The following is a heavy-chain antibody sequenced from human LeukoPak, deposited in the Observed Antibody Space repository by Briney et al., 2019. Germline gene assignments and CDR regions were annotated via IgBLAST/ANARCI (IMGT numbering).Heavy chain of an antibody. CDR3: AKEWTVVPAASLGY. CDR2: ISGSGGST. V-gene: IGHV3-23*01. J-gene: IGHJ4*02. D-gene: IGHD2-2*01. CDR1: GFTFSSYA. Sequence: GGSLRLSCAASGFTFSSYAMSWVRQAPGRGLEWVSAISGSGGSTYYAESAKGRFTISRDNSKNTLYLQMNSLRAEDTAVYYCAKEWTVVPAASLGYWGQGTLVTVSS.